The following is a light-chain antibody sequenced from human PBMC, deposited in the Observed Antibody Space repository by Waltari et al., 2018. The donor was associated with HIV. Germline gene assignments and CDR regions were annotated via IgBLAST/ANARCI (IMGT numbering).Light chain of an antibody. Sequence: QSALTQPPSASGSPGQSVTIPCAGTSSDLGLYYFVSWYQHHPGKAPKLMISDVSRRPSGVPDRFSGSKSGNTASLTVSGLQADDEATYYCFSYAGNNFLLFGGGTKLTVL. V-gene: IGLV2-8*01. J-gene: IGLJ2*01. CDR1: SSDLGLYYF. CDR2: DVS. CDR3: FSYAGNNFLL.